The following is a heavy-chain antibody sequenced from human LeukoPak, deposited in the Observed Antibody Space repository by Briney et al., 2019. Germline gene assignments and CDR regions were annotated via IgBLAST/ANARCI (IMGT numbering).Heavy chain of an antibody. V-gene: IGHV4-34*01. CDR2: INHSGST. CDR3: ASASFWSGYSL. D-gene: IGHD3-3*01. CDR1: GGSFSGYY. J-gene: IGHJ6*02. Sequence: PSETLSLTCAVYGGSFSGYYWSWIRQPPGKGLEWIGEINHSGSTSYNPSLKSRVTISVDTSKNQFSLKLSSVTAADTAVYYCASASFWSGYSLWGQGTTVTVSS.